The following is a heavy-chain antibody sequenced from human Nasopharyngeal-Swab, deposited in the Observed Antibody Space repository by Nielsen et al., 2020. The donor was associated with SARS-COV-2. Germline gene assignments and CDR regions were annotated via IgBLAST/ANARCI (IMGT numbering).Heavy chain of an antibody. Sequence: SVKVSCKASGGTFSSYAISWVRQAPGQGLEWMGGIIPIFGTANYAQKFQGRVTITRDTSASTAYMELSSLRSEDTAVYYCARWRVGGSYSGYYYYYMDVWGKGTTVTVSS. CDR1: GGTFSSYA. D-gene: IGHD1-26*01. J-gene: IGHJ6*03. CDR2: IIPIFGTA. V-gene: IGHV1-69*05. CDR3: ARWRVGGSYSGYYYYYMDV.